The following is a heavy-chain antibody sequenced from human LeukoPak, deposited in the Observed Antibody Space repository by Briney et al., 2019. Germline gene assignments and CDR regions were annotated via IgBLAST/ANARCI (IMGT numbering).Heavy chain of an antibody. CDR2: IYHSGSP. Sequence: SGTLSLTCAVSGGSISSNNWWGWVRQPPGKGLEWIGEIYHSGSPNYNPSLKSRVTISVDKSRNHFSLNLSSVTAADTAVYYCARASGDIARQGYAFDIWGQGTMVTVSS. CDR1: GGSISSNNW. J-gene: IGHJ3*02. CDR3: ARASGDIARQGYAFDI. V-gene: IGHV4-4*02. D-gene: IGHD5-12*01.